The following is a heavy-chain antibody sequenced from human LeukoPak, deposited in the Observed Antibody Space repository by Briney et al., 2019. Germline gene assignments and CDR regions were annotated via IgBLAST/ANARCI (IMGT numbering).Heavy chain of an antibody. CDR3: ATDIAAAGSPPSY. CDR2: IYTSGST. Sequence: PSETLSLTCTVSGGSISSYYWSWIRQPPGKGLEWIGYIYTSGSTNYNPSLKSRVTISVDTSKNQFSLKLSSVTAADTAVYYCATDIAAAGSPPSYWGQGTLVTVSS. V-gene: IGHV4-4*09. J-gene: IGHJ4*02. D-gene: IGHD6-13*01. CDR1: GGSISSYY.